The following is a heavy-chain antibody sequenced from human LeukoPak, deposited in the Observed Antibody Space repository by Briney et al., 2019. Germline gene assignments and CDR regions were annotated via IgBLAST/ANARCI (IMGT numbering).Heavy chain of an antibody. CDR1: GGTFSSYA. V-gene: IGHV1-69*04. D-gene: IGHD5-12*01. J-gene: IGHJ6*02. Sequence: ASVKVSCKASGGTFSSYAISWVRQAPGQGLEWMGRIIPILGIANYAQKFQGRVTITADKSTSTAYMELSSLRSEDTAVYYCAVRSRGYSGYDPHYYYGMDVWGQGTTVTVSS. CDR3: AVRSRGYSGYDPHYYYGMDV. CDR2: IIPILGIA.